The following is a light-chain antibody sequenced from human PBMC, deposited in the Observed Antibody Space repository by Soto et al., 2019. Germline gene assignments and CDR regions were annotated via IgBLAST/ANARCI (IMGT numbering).Light chain of an antibody. Sequence: DIQMTQSPSSLSASVGDTVAIPFRASQSITSYLNWYQQKPGKAPNLLIFGASNLQSGVPSRFSGSGSGTDFTLTISSLQPEDFATYYCQQSYRTPFNFGQGTQLEIK. CDR3: QQSYRTPFN. V-gene: IGKV1-39*01. J-gene: IGKJ5*01. CDR2: GAS. CDR1: QSITSY.